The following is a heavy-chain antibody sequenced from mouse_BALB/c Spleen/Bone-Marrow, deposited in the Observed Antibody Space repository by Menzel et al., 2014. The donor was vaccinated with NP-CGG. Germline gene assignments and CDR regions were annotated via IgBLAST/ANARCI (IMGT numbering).Heavy chain of an antibody. J-gene: IGHJ4*01. CDR2: INYDGNN. D-gene: IGHD2-14*01. CDR3: AIPRYGSMNY. Sequence: ESGPGLVKSSQSLSLICSVTVYSITSGYYWNWIRQFPGNKLEWLGYINYDGNNKYNPSLKNRISITRDTSKNQFFLTLNSVTTEDTATYCCAIPRYGSMNYWGQGTSVTVSS. V-gene: IGHV3-6*02. CDR1: VYSITSGYY.